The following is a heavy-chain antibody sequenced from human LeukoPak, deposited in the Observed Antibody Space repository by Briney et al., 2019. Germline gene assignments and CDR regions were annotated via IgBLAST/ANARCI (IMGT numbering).Heavy chain of an antibody. CDR1: GFTFSSYS. Sequence: GGSLRLSCAASGFTFSSYSMNWVRQAPGKGLEWVSYISSSSSTIYYADSVKGRFTISRDNAKNSLYLQMNSLRAEDTAVYYCAREMATPDDAFDIWGQGTMVTVSS. D-gene: IGHD5-24*01. J-gene: IGHJ3*02. CDR2: ISSSSSTI. V-gene: IGHV3-48*04. CDR3: AREMATPDDAFDI.